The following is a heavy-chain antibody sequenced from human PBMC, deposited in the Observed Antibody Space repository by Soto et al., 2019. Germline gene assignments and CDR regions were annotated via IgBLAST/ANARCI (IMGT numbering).Heavy chain of an antibody. D-gene: IGHD2-2*01. Sequence: GASVKVSCKASGGTFSSYTISWVQQAPGQGLEWMGRIIPILGIANYAQKFQGRVTITADKSTSTAYMELSSLRSEDTAVYYCAREGVVVPAAFSPWFDPWGQGTLVTVSS. CDR1: GGTFSSYT. CDR3: AREGVVVPAAFSPWFDP. CDR2: IIPILGIA. V-gene: IGHV1-69*04. J-gene: IGHJ5*02.